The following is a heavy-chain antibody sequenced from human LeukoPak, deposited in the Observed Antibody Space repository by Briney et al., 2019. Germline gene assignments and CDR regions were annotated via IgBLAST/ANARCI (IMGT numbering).Heavy chain of an antibody. J-gene: IGHJ4*02. V-gene: IGHV3-21*04. D-gene: IGHD3-22*01. Sequence: GGSLRLSCAASGFTFSSYSMNWVRQAPGKGLEWVSSIDFTSRYIYNADSVKGRFTISRDNSKNTLYLQMNSLRAEDTAVYYCARGSYYDSSGYPPLDYWGQGTLVTVSS. CDR3: ARGSYYDSSGYPPLDY. CDR2: IDFTSRYI. CDR1: GFTFSSYS.